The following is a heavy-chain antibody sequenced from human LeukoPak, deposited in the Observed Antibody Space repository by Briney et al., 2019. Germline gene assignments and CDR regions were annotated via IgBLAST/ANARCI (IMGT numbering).Heavy chain of an antibody. CDR1: GFTFSSYS. J-gene: IGHJ6*03. V-gene: IGHV3-48*01. Sequence: GGSLSLSCAASGFTFSSYSMNWVRQAPGKGLEWVSYISSSSSTIYYADSVKGRFTISRDNAKNSLYLQMNSLRTDDTAVYYCAKDPGFYYYMDVWGKGTTVTISS. CDR2: ISSSSSTI. D-gene: IGHD5-12*01. CDR3: AKDPGFYYYMDV.